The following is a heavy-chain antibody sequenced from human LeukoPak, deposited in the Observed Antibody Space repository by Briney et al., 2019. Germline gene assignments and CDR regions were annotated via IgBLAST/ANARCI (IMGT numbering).Heavy chain of an antibody. CDR1: GFTFGDYA. CDR3: TRQGEYADYEPESYFDY. D-gene: IGHD4-17*01. J-gene: IGHJ4*02. Sequence: PGRSLRLSCTSSGFTFGDYALSWFSQAPGKGMEWVGFIRSKAFGGSSEYAASAKGRFTISRDDSKSSVYLLMNSLKTEDSAVYYCTRQGEYADYEPESYFDYWGQGTLVTVSS. CDR2: IRSKAFGGSS. V-gene: IGHV3-49*03.